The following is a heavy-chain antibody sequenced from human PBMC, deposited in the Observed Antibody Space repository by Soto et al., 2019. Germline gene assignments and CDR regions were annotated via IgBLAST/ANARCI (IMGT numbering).Heavy chain of an antibody. CDR1: VYTFTSYG. D-gene: IGHD3-22*01. CDR3: ATYYYDSSGYYPDAFDI. CDR2: ISAYNGNT. V-gene: IGHV1-18*04. J-gene: IGHJ3*02. Sequence: GASVNVSCKASVYTFTSYGMSSVRHAPGQGLEWMGWISAYNGNTNYAQKLQGRVTMTTDTSTSTAYMELRSLRSDDTAVYYCATYYYDSSGYYPDAFDIWGQGTMVTVSS.